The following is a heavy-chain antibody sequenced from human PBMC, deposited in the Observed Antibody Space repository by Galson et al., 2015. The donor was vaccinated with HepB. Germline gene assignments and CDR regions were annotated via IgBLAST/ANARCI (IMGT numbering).Heavy chain of an antibody. CDR2: IRYDGSNK. V-gene: IGHV3-30*02. CDR1: GFTFSSYG. CDR3: AKSSHGPGSSGWYADEFGP. Sequence: SLRLSCAASGFTFSSYGMHWVRQAPGKGLEWVAFIRYDGSNKYYADSVKGRFTISRDNSKNTLYLQMNSLRAEDTAVYYCAKSSHGPGSSGWYADEFGPWGQGTLVTVSS. J-gene: IGHJ5*02. D-gene: IGHD6-19*01.